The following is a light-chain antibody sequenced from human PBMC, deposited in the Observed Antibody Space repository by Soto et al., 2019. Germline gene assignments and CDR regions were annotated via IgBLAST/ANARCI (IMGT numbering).Light chain of an antibody. CDR2: GAS. J-gene: IGKJ4*01. V-gene: IGKV3-20*01. CDR3: QQYGSSPLT. Sequence: EIVLTQSPVTLSFSPVERSTLSCSASQSVSSSYLAWYQQKPGQAPRLLIYGASSRATGIPDRFSGSGSGTDFTLTISRLEPEDFAVYYCQQYGSSPLTFGGGTKVDIK. CDR1: QSVSSSY.